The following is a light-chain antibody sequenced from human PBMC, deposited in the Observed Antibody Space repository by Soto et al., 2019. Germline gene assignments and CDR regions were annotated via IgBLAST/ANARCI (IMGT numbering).Light chain of an antibody. CDR3: AAWDDSLNGWV. CDR2: SNT. J-gene: IGLJ3*02. Sequence: QSVLTQPPSASGTPGQRVTISCSGSRSNIGSNTVNWYQQLPGTAPKLLIYSNTQRPSGVPDRFSGSKSGTSASLAISGLQSEDEADYYCAAWDDSLNGWVFGGGTKLTVL. CDR1: RSNIGSNT. V-gene: IGLV1-44*01.